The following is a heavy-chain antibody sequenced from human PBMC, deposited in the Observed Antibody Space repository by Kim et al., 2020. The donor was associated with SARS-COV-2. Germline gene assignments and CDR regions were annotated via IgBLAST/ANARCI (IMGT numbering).Heavy chain of an antibody. CDR1: GYTFTGYY. V-gene: IGHV1-2*02. Sequence: ASVKVSCKASGYTFTGYYMHWVRQAPGQGLEWMGWINPNSGGTNYAQKFQGRVTMTRDTSISTAYMELSRLRSDDTAVYYCARAGRPHIAARGETDAFDIWGQGTMVTVSS. D-gene: IGHD6-6*01. J-gene: IGHJ3*02. CDR3: ARAGRPHIAARGETDAFDI. CDR2: INPNSGGT.